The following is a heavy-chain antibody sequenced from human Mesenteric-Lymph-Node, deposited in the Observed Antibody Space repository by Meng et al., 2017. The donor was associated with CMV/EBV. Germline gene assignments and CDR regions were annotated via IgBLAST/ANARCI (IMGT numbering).Heavy chain of an antibody. CDR1: GGSISSSSYY. D-gene: IGHD3-22*01. CDR2: IYYSGST. J-gene: IGHJ4*02. CDR3: ARDGDYYDSSGYNPFDY. Sequence: LQLQESGPGLVKPSETLPLTCTVSGGSISSSSYYWGWIRQPPGKGLEWIGSIYYSGSTYYNPSLKSRVTISVDTSKNQFSLKLSSVTAADTAVYYCARDGDYYDSSGYNPFDYWGQGTLVTVSS. V-gene: IGHV4-39*07.